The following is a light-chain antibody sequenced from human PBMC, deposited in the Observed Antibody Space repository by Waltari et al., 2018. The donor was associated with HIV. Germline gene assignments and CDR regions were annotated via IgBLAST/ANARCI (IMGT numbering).Light chain of an antibody. CDR2: EGN. CDR3: SSYAGSDSPYV. Sequence: QSALTQPPSASGSPGQSVTIFCTGTSSDVGGYTYSSWYQQHPDKAPKLIIFEGNKRPSGVPDRFSGSKSGNTASLTVSGLQAEDEADYYCSSYAGSDSPYVFGSGTTVTVL. J-gene: IGLJ1*01. CDR1: SSDVGGYTY. V-gene: IGLV2-8*01.